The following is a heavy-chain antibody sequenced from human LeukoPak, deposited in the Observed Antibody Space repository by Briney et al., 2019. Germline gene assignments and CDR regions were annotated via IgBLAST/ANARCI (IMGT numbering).Heavy chain of an antibody. CDR1: GYTFTGYY. Sequence: ASVEVSCKASGYTFTGYYMHWVRQAPGQGLEWMGWINPNSGGTNYAQKFQGRVTMTRDTSISTAYMELSRLRSDDTAVYYCAREDIVVVPAGLYYYYGMDVWGQGTTVTVSS. CDR3: AREDIVVVPAGLYYYYGMDV. CDR2: INPNSGGT. V-gene: IGHV1-2*02. J-gene: IGHJ6*02. D-gene: IGHD2-2*01.